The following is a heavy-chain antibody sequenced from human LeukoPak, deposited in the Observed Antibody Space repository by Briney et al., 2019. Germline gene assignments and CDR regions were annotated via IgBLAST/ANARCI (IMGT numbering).Heavy chain of an antibody. CDR1: GYTFTSYG. CDR2: ISAYNGNT. J-gene: IGHJ5*02. Sequence: ASVKVSCRASGYTFTSYGISWVRQAPGQGLEWMGWISAYNGNTNYAQKLQGRITMTTDTSTSTAYMELRSLRSDDTAVYYCARGRDRLRFSANWFDPWGQGTLVTVSS. CDR3: ARGRDRLRFSANWFDP. D-gene: IGHD3-3*01. V-gene: IGHV1-18*01.